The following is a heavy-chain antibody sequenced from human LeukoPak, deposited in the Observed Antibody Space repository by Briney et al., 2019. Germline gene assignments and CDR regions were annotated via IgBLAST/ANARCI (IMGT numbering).Heavy chain of an antibody. CDR1: GFTFSSYW. D-gene: IGHD3-22*01. CDR3: ARDGGPGGMIPAFDI. V-gene: IGHV3-74*01. J-gene: IGHJ3*02. Sequence: PGGSLRLSCAASGFTFSSYWMHWVRQAPGKGLVWVSRIISDGSSTSYADSVKGRFTISRDNSKNTLYLQINSLRAEDTAVYYCARDGGPGGMIPAFDIWGQGTMVTVSS. CDR2: IISDGSST.